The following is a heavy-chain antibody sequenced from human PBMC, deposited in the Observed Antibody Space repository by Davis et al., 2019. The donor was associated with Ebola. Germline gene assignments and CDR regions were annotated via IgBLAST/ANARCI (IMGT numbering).Heavy chain of an antibody. CDR3: ARGLGADYGDFNWFDP. Sequence: SVKVSCKASGGTFSSYAISWVRQAPGQGLEWMGGIIPIFGTANYAQKFQGRVTITADESTSTAYMELSSLRSEDTAVYYCARGLGADYGDFNWFDPWGQGTLVTVSS. CDR1: GGTFSSYA. J-gene: IGHJ5*02. D-gene: IGHD4-17*01. CDR2: IIPIFGTA. V-gene: IGHV1-69*13.